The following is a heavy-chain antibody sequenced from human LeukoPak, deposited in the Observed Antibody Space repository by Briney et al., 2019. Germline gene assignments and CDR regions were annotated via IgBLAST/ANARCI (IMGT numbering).Heavy chain of an antibody. Sequence: GRSLRLSCAASGFTFSSYGMHWVRQAPGKGLEWVAGIWYDGSNKYYADSVKGRFTISRDNSKNTLYLQMNSLRAEDTAVYCCARVAAAGTDYFDYWGQGTLVTVSS. D-gene: IGHD6-13*01. CDR1: GFTFSSYG. CDR2: IWYDGSNK. CDR3: ARVAAAGTDYFDY. J-gene: IGHJ4*02. V-gene: IGHV3-33*01.